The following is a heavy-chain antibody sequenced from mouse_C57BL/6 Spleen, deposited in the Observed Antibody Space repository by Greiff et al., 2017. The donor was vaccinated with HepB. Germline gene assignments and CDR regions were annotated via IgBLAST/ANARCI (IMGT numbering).Heavy chain of an antibody. CDR2: IHPNSGST. D-gene: IGHD2-12*01. V-gene: IGHV1-64*01. Sequence: VQLQQPGAELVKPGASVKLSCKASGYTFTSYWMHWVKQRPGQGLEWIGMIHPNSGSTNYNEKFKSKATLTVDKSSSTAYMQLSSLTSEDSAVYYCARPSPFAGVYDCFAYWGQGTLVTVSS. CDR1: GYTFTSYW. J-gene: IGHJ3*01. CDR3: ARPSPFAGVYDCFAY.